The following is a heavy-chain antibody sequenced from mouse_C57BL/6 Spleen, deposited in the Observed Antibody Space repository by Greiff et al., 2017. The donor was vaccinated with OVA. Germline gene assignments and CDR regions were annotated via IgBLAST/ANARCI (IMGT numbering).Heavy chain of an antibody. CDR3: ARGDYGNRYAMDY. CDR1: GYTFTSYW. Sequence: VQLKQPGAELVRPGTSVKLSCKASGYTFTSYWMHWVKQRPGQGLEWIGVIDPSDSYTNYNQKFKGKATLTVDTSSSTAYMQLSSLTSEDSAVYYCARGDYGNRYAMDYWGQGTSVTVSS. J-gene: IGHJ4*01. D-gene: IGHD2-1*01. V-gene: IGHV1-59*01. CDR2: IDPSDSYT.